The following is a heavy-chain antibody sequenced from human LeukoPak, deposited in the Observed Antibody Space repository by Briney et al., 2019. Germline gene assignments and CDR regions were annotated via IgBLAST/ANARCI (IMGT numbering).Heavy chain of an antibody. D-gene: IGHD5-18*01. CDR1: GYTFTSYY. J-gene: IGHJ4*02. Sequence: ASVKVSCKASGYTFTSYYIHWVRQAPGQGLEWMGIINPRDGYTNYGQKFQGRVTVTRDTSSNTLYMELRSLTSEDTAVHYCATLTAVVEIWGQGTMVTVSS. V-gene: IGHV1-46*01. CDR2: INPRDGYT. CDR3: ATLTAVVEI.